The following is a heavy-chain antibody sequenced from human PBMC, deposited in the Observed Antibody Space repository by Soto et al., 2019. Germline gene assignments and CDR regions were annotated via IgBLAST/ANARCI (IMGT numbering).Heavy chain of an antibody. Sequence: ASVKVSCKASGYTFTRYDINWVRQATGQGLEWMGWMNPNSGNTGYAQKFQGRVTMTRNTSISTAYMEMSSLRSEDTAVYYCATGTWFGEFIHDAFDIWGQGTMVTVSS. CDR2: MNPNSGNT. J-gene: IGHJ3*02. CDR3: ATGTWFGEFIHDAFDI. CDR1: GYTFTRYD. V-gene: IGHV1-8*01. D-gene: IGHD3-10*01.